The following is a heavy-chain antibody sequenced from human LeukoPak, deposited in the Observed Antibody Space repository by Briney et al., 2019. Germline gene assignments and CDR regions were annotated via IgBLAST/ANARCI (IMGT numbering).Heavy chain of an antibody. J-gene: IGHJ5*02. CDR2: IIPILGIA. CDR1: GGTFSSYA. D-gene: IGHD2-21*02. Sequence: ASVKVSCKASGGTFSSYAISWVRQAPGQGLEWMGRIIPILGIANYAQKFQGRVTITADKSTSTAYMELSSLRSEDTAVYYCARGPVVVTADNWFDPWGQGTLVTVSS. CDR3: ARGPVVVTADNWFDP. V-gene: IGHV1-69*04.